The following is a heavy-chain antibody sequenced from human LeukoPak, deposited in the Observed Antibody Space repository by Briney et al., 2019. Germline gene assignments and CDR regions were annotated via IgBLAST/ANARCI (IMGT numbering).Heavy chain of an antibody. Sequence: GGSLRLSCAASGFTFNSYWMTWVRQAPGRGLEWVAHINQGGSDKYYVDSVKGRFTISRDNPKNSLYLQMNSLRAEDTAVYYCASRATRLDYWGQGTLVTVSS. J-gene: IGHJ4*02. D-gene: IGHD2-15*01. CDR2: INQGGSDK. V-gene: IGHV3-7*01. CDR1: GFTFNSYW. CDR3: ASRATRLDY.